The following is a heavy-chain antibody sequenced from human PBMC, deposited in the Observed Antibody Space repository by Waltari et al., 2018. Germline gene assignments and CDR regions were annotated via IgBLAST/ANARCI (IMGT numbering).Heavy chain of an antibody. CDR3: ARDGRPYGGPNWFDP. Sequence: EVQLVESGGGLVQPGGSLRLSCTASGFSFSSYAMHWVRQAPGYVRVYFSAISGNGDSIYYADSVKGRFTISRDNSKNMLYLQMGSLRAEDMAVYYCARDGRPYGGPNWFDPWGQGTLVTVSS. V-gene: IGHV3-64*07. J-gene: IGHJ5*02. CDR1: GFSFSSYA. CDR2: ISGNGDSI. D-gene: IGHD3-10*01.